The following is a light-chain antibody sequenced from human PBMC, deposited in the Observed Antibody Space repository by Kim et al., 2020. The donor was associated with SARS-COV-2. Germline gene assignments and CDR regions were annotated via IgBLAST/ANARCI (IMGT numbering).Light chain of an antibody. Sequence: QAGLTQPPSVSKGLRQTATLTCSGNSNNVGNQGAAWLQQHQGHPPKLLSYRNNNRPSGISEILSASRSGNTASLTITGLQPEDEADYYCSAWDSNLSAWVFGGGTQLTVL. CDR2: RNN. V-gene: IGLV10-54*01. CDR3: SAWDSNLSAWV. CDR1: SNNVGNQG. J-gene: IGLJ3*02.